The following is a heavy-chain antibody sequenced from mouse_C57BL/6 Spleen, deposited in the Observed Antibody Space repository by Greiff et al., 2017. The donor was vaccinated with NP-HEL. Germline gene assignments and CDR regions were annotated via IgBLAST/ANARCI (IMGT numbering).Heavy chain of an antibody. CDR1: GYTFTSYW. D-gene: IGHD1-1*01. CDR2: IDPSDSST. Sequence: QVQLQQSGAELVKPGASVKLSCKASGYTFTSYWMQWVKQRPGQGLDWIGEIDPSDSSTNYNQKFKGKATLTVDTSSSTAYMQLSSLTSEDSAVYYCAKGGSRGVDDWGQGTTLTVSS. CDR3: AKGGSRGVDD. V-gene: IGHV1-50*01. J-gene: IGHJ2*01.